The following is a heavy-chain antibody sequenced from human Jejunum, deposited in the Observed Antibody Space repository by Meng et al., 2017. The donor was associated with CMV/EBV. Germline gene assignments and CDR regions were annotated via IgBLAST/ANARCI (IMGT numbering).Heavy chain of an antibody. J-gene: IGHJ4*02. CDR2: VYYTGGP. CDR1: ISISCDY. CDR3: ARNQPIGVTGVGSFDS. D-gene: IGHD6-19*01. V-gene: IGHV4-39*07. Sequence: ISISCDYWGWVRQPPGKPLEWIGTVYYTGGPNFRPSLKSRVSMSIDTSKNQFFLRLTSVTAADTAVYFCARNQPIGVTGVGSFDSWGKGRLVTVSS.